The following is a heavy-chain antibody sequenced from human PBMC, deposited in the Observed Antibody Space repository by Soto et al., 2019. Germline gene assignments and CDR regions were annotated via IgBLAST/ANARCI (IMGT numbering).Heavy chain of an antibody. D-gene: IGHD3-3*01. CDR1: GGTFSSYA. J-gene: IGHJ6*02. CDR3: ARDRIGGGGFDYYYYGMDV. V-gene: IGHV1-69*01. Sequence: QVQLVQSGAEVKKPGSSVKVSCKASGGTFSSYAISWVRQAPGQGLEWMGGIIPIFGTANYAQKFQGRVTITADESTSTAYMELSSVRSEDTAVYYCARDRIGGGGFDYYYYGMDVWGQGTTVTVSS. CDR2: IIPIFGTA.